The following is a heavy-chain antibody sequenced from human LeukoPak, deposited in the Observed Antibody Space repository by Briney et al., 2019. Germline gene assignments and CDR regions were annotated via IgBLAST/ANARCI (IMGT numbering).Heavy chain of an antibody. Sequence: SETLSLNCTVSGGSISSYYWGWIRQPPGKGLEWIGTFHYSGSTYYNPSLKSRVTISVNMSKNQFSLKLISVTAADTAVYYCARLYRKTYKWNDQPDYWGQGTLVTVSS. D-gene: IGHD1-20*01. J-gene: IGHJ4*02. CDR2: FHYSGST. CDR1: GGSISSYY. V-gene: IGHV4-39*07. CDR3: ARLYRKTYKWNDQPDY.